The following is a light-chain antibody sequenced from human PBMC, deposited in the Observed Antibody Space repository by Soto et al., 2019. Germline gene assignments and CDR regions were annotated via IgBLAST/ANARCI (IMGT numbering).Light chain of an antibody. V-gene: IGKV3-15*01. CDR2: GXX. J-gene: IGKJ4*01. CDR1: QTVAYS. CDR3: QQYYDWPLT. Sequence: EIVMTQSPDTLSVSPGERATLSCRASQTVAYSLVWYQQKPGQPPRPLXKGXXXXATGIPATFSGSGSGTEFTLTISSLQSEDFAVYYCQQYYDWPLTFGGGTKVDIK.